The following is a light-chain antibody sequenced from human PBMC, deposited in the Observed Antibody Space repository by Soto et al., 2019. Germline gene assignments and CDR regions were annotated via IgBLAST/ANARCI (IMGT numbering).Light chain of an antibody. CDR1: QIIRTY. Sequence: DIQMTQSPSSLSASVGDRVTITCRASQIIRTYLNWYQQKPGKAPKLLVHSASTLHSGVSSRFSGSGSGTTFTLTINTLQPEDYATYFCQQGYSILPYPFGQGTKVDIK. J-gene: IGKJ2*01. CDR3: QQGYSILPYP. CDR2: SAS. V-gene: IGKV1-39*01.